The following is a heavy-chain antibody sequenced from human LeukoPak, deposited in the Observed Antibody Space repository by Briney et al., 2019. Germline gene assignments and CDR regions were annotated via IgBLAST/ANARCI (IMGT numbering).Heavy chain of an antibody. Sequence: PGGSLRLSCVASGFTFSSYEMNWVRQAPGKGLEWLSYITSSDSTTHYADSVKGRFTISRDNSKNTLYLQMNSLRAEDTAVYYCAKGYSSSSGYWGQGTLVTVSS. V-gene: IGHV3-48*03. D-gene: IGHD6-6*01. CDR3: AKGYSSSSGY. CDR2: ITSSDSTT. J-gene: IGHJ4*02. CDR1: GFTFSSYE.